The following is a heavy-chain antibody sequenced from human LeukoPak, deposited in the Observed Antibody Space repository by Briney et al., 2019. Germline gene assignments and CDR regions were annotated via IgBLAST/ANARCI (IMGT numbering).Heavy chain of an antibody. J-gene: IGHJ6*03. CDR2: IIPIFGTA. Sequence: SVKVSCKASGGTFSSYAISWVRQAPGQGLEWMGGIIPIFGTANYAQKFQGRVTITADESTSTAYMELSSLRSEDTAVYYCARRGYCSGGSCFGRRSFYYYMDVWGKGTTVTVSS. V-gene: IGHV1-69*13. D-gene: IGHD2-15*01. CDR3: ARRGYCSGGSCFGRRSFYYYMDV. CDR1: GGTFSSYA.